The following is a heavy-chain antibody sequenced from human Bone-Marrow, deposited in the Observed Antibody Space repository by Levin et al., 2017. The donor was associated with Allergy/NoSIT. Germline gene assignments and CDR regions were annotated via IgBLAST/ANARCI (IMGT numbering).Heavy chain of an antibody. D-gene: IGHD3-16*02. Sequence: LSQTLSLTCTVSGESISTSSYFWAWIRQTPGMGLEWIATVYYSGHTYYNPTLKSRATISIDTSKNQFSLKLNSATAADAAIYYCARVPLRDYVWGTYRTGFDYWGQGSLVSVSS. J-gene: IGHJ4*02. V-gene: IGHV4-39*07. CDR2: VYYSGHT. CDR1: GESISTSSYF. CDR3: ARVPLRDYVWGTYRTGFDY.